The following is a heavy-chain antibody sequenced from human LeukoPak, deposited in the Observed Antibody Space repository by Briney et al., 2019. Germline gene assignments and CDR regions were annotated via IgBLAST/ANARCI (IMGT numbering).Heavy chain of an antibody. V-gene: IGHV4-59*01. D-gene: IGHD3-22*01. Sequence: SETLSLTCTVSGGSISTYYWNWIRQPPGKGLEWIGYIYYSGTANYNPSLKSRVTISVDTSKNQFSLKLSSVTAADTAVYYCASALYDSSGYYAYWGQGTLVTVSS. CDR3: ASALYDSSGYYAY. CDR2: IYYSGTA. J-gene: IGHJ4*02. CDR1: GGSISTYY.